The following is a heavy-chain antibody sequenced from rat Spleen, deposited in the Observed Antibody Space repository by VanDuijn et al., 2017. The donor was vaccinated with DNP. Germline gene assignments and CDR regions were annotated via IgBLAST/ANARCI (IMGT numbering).Heavy chain of an antibody. CDR3: TRSRKLEGFAY. Sequence: QVQLTESGPGLVQPSETLSLTCTVSGFSLTTYSVSWVRQPPGKGLEWIGTIWSGGYTDYTSTLRPRLSISRDTSKSQVFLKMNSLQAEDTAIYFCTRSRKLEGFAYWGQGTLVTVSS. D-gene: IGHD1-10*01. CDR1: GFSLTTYS. J-gene: IGHJ3*01. CDR2: IWSGGYT. V-gene: IGHV2-15*01.